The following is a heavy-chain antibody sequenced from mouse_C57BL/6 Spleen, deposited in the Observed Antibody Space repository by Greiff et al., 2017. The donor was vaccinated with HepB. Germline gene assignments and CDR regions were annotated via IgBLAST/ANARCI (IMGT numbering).Heavy chain of an antibody. V-gene: IGHV5-6*01. CDR1: GFTFSSYG. J-gene: IGHJ2*01. D-gene: IGHD1-1*01. CDR3: ATIITTVVATDY. Sequence: EVQLVESGGDLVKPGGSLKLSCAASGFTFSSYGMSWVRQTPDKRLEWVATISSGGSYTYYPDSVKGRFTISRDNAKNTLYLQMSSLKSEDTAMYYCATIITTVVATDYWGQGTTLTVSS. CDR2: ISSGGSYT.